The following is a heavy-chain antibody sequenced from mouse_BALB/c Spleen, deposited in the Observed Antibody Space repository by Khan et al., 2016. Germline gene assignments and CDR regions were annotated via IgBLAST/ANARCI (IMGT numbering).Heavy chain of an antibody. J-gene: IGHJ4*01. Sequence: QVRLQQSGTELPRPGASVKLSCKASGYTFTDYYLHWVKQRTGQGLEWIGEIFPGSGITYYNEKFKGKASLTADTSSSTAYMQLSSLTSEDSAVYFGARSYYGYVAMDYWGHGASVTVSS. V-gene: IGHV1-77*01. D-gene: IGHD1-2*01. CDR3: ARSYYGYVAMDY. CDR2: IFPGSGIT. CDR1: GYTFTDYY.